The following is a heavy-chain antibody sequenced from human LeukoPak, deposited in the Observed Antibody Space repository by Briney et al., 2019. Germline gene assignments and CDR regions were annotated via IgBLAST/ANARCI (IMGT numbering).Heavy chain of an antibody. V-gene: IGHV3-21*01. J-gene: IGHJ3*02. D-gene: IGHD3-16*01. CDR3: ASVRGATGAFDI. CDR2: ISSSSSYI. Sequence: GGSLRLSCAASGFTFSSYAMHWVRQAPGKGLEWVSSISSSSSYIYYADSVKGRFTISRDNAKNSLYLQMDSLRAEDTAVYYCASVRGATGAFDIWGQGTMVTVSS. CDR1: GFTFSSYA.